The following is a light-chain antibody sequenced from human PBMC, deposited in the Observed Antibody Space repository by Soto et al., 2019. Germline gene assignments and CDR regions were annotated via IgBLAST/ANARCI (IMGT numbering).Light chain of an antibody. Sequence: EIVLTQSPGTLSLSPGERATLSCRASQSVSTFLAWFQQKPGQPPRLLIYNASNRTTGIPARFSGSGSGTDFTLTISSLEPEDFAVYYCQQRGDWPPITFGQGTKVDIK. CDR2: NAS. CDR1: QSVSTF. V-gene: IGKV3-11*01. J-gene: IGKJ1*01. CDR3: QQRGDWPPIT.